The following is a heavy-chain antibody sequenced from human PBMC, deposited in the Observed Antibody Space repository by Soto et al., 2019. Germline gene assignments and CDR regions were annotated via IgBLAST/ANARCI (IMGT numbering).Heavy chain of an antibody. CDR2: IYYSGST. Sequence: SETLSLTCTVSGGSISSGGYYWSWIRQHPGKGLEWIGYIYYSGSTYYNPSLKSRVTISVDTSKNQFSLKLSSVTAADTAVYYCHRTTVTMREGDSYWGQGTLVTVSS. V-gene: IGHV4-31*03. CDR3: HRTTVTMREGDSY. D-gene: IGHD4-17*01. J-gene: IGHJ4*02. CDR1: GGSISSGGYY.